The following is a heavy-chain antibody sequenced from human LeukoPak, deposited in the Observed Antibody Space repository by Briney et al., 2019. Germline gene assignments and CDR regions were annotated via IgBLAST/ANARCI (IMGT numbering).Heavy chain of an antibody. D-gene: IGHD3-22*01. J-gene: IGHJ4*02. Sequence: PSETLSLTCTVSGGSISSVGYYWGWLRQHPGKGLEWIGYIYYSGSTYYNPSLKSRVTISVDTSKNQFSLKLSSVTAADTAVYYCARGDSSGTKVDYWGQGTLVTVSS. CDR1: GGSISSVGYY. CDR2: IYYSGST. V-gene: IGHV4-31*03. CDR3: ARGDSSGTKVDY.